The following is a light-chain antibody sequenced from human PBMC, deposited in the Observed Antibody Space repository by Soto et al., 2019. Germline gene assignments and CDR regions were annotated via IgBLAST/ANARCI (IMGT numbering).Light chain of an antibody. CDR1: QSVLYCSNNKNY. V-gene: IGKV4-1*01. CDR2: WAS. Sequence: DIVMTQSPDSLAVSLGERATINCKSSQSVLYCSNNKNYLAWYQQKPGQPPKLLIYWASTRESGVPDRFSGSGSGTDFTLTISSLQAEDVAVYYCQQYCRPWTFGQGTKVEIK. J-gene: IGKJ1*01. CDR3: QQYCRPWT.